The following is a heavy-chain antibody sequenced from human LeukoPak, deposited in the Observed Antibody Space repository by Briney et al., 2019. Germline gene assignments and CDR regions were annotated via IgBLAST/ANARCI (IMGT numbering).Heavy chain of an antibody. V-gene: IGHV4-4*07. Sequence: SETLSLTCTVSGGSISNYFRSWIRQPAGKGLEWLGRIYTNENTNYNPSLKSRVTMSVDMSKNQFSLTLSSVTAADTAVYYCAREKSVIGSPYYVDVWGSGTTVTVSS. D-gene: IGHD3-10*01. CDR2: IYTNENT. J-gene: IGHJ6*03. CDR3: AREKSVIGSPYYVDV. CDR1: GGSISNYF.